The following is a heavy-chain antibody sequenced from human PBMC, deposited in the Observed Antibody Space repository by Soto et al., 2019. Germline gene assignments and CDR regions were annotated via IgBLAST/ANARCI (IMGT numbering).Heavy chain of an antibody. D-gene: IGHD6-19*01. CDR3: ARGLFGQQWLVGFDT. J-gene: IGHJ4*02. V-gene: IGHV1-69*01. Sequence: QVHLVQSGAEVKKPGSSVKVSCKASGGSFSNYIFAWVRQAPGQGLEWMGGTIPMFATAQYAQKLQGRVTITADESTRTGYMDLTSLTSDDTAVYYCARGLFGQQWLVGFDTWGQGTLVTVSS. CDR1: GGSFSNYI. CDR2: TIPMFATA.